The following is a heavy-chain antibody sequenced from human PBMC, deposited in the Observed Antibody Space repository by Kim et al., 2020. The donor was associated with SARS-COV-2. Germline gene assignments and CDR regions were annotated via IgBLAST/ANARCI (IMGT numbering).Heavy chain of an antibody. CDR3: ASGPWRYDILTGYYSDAFDI. CDR2: IYYSGST. Sequence: SETLSLTCTVSGGSISSYYWSWIRQPPGKGLEWIGYIYYSGSTTYNPSLKSRVTISVDTSKNQFSLKLSSVTAADTAVYYCASGPWRYDILTGYYSDAFDIWGQGTMVTVSS. CDR1: GGSISSYY. V-gene: IGHV4-59*13. D-gene: IGHD3-9*01. J-gene: IGHJ3*02.